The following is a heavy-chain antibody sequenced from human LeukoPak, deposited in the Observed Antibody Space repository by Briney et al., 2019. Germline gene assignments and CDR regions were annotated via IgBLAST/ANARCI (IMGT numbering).Heavy chain of an antibody. Sequence: SETLSLTCAVYGGSFSGYYWSWIRQPPGKGLEWIGEINHSGSINSNPSLKSRVTISVDTSKNQFSLKLSSVTAADTAVYLCAREPVYMGYFDYWGQGTLVTVSS. D-gene: IGHD3-16*01. CDR3: AREPVYMGYFDY. J-gene: IGHJ4*02. CDR1: GGSFSGYY. CDR2: INHSGSI. V-gene: IGHV4-34*01.